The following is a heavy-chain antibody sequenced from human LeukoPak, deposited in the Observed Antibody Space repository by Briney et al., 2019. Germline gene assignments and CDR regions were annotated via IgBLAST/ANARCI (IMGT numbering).Heavy chain of an antibody. D-gene: IGHD4/OR15-4a*01. V-gene: IGHV3-30*02. CDR3: AKDWGSYGAFFDY. Sequence: GGSLRLSCAASGFTFSSYGMHWVRQAPGKGLEWVAFIRYDGSNKYYAGSVEGRFTISRDNSKNTLYLQMNSLRAEDTAVYYCAKDWGSYGAFFDYWGQGTLVTVSS. CDR1: GFTFSSYG. CDR2: IRYDGSNK. J-gene: IGHJ4*02.